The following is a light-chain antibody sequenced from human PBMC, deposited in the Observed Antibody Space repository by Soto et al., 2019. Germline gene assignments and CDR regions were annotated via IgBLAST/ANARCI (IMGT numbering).Light chain of an antibody. Sequence: DIQMTQSPSSVSASVGDRVTITCRASQGLSSWLAWYQQKPGKAPKLLIYAASSLQSGVRSRFSGSGSRTDFTLTTSSLQPEDFATYYCQQASSFPITFGQGTRLEIK. V-gene: IGKV1-12*01. CDR1: QGLSSW. CDR2: AAS. J-gene: IGKJ5*01. CDR3: QQASSFPIT.